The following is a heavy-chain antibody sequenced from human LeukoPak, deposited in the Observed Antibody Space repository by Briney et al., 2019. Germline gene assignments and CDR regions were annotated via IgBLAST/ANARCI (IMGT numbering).Heavy chain of an antibody. CDR1: GGSISSSSYY. V-gene: IGHV4-39*02. CDR3: VREILYCSGGSCYRGPFDN. J-gene: IGHJ4*02. CDR2: VYYSGST. Sequence: SETLSLTCTVSGGSISSSSYYWGWIRQPPGKGLEWIGSVYYSGSTYYNPSLKSRVTISVDTSQNQFSLKLNSVTAADTAVYYCVREILYCSGGSCYRGPFDNWGQGTLVTVSA. D-gene: IGHD2-15*01.